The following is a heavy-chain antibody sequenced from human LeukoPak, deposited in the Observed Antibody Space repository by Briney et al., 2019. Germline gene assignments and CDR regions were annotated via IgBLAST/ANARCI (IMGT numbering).Heavy chain of an antibody. CDR1: GYTFTSYG. V-gene: IGHV1-2*02. Sequence: ASVKVSCKASGYTFTSYGISWVRQAPGQGLEWMGWINPNSGGTNYAQKFQGRVTMTRDTSISTAYMELSRLRSDDTAVYYCARDQRRNLYYFDYWGQGTLVTVSS. CDR3: ARDQRRNLYYFDY. J-gene: IGHJ4*02. CDR2: INPNSGGT.